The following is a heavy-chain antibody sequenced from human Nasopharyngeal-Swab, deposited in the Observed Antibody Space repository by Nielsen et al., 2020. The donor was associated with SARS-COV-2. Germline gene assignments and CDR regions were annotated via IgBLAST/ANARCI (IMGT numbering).Heavy chain of an antibody. D-gene: IGHD4-17*01. CDR3: AKGDSGDYTGNWFYP. J-gene: IGHJ5*02. Sequence: GESLKISCAASGFTFSSYAMSWVRQTPGKGLEWVSYINDDGGSTQYADYVKGRFTIYRDNPKNTLYVQMNSLRVEDTAIYYCAKGDSGDYTGNWFYPWGQGTLVTVSS. CDR1: GFTFSSYA. V-gene: IGHV3-23*01. CDR2: INDDGGST.